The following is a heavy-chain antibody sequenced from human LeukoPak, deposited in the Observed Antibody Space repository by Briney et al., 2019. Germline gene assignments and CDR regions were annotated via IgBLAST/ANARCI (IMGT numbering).Heavy chain of an antibody. D-gene: IGHD1-26*01. CDR2: ISYDGSNK. Sequence: HPGRSLRLSCAASGFTFSSYGMHWVRQAPGKGREWVAVISYDGSNKYYADSVKGRFTISRDNSKNTLYLQMNSLRAEDTAVYHCAKDGERRLDYWGQGTLITVSS. CDR1: GFTFSSYG. CDR3: AKDGERRLDY. J-gene: IGHJ4*02. V-gene: IGHV3-30*18.